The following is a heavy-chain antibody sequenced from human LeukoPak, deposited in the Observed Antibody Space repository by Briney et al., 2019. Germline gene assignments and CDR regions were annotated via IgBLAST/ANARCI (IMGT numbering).Heavy chain of an antibody. CDR1: GGSVSSGSYY. CDR2: IYYSGST. CDR3: ARGGDDHGGNYAFDI. Sequence: PSETLSLTCTVSGGSVSSGSYYWSWIRQPPGKGLEWIGYIYYSGSTNYNPSLKSRVTISVDTSKNQFSLKLSSVTAADTAVYYCARGGDDHGGNYAFDIWGQGTMVTVSS. V-gene: IGHV4-61*01. J-gene: IGHJ3*02. D-gene: IGHD4-23*01.